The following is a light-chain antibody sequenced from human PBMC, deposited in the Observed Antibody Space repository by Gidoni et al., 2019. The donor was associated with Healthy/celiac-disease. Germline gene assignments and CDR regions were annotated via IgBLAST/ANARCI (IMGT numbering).Light chain of an antibody. J-gene: IGKJ1*01. Sequence: EIVLTQSPGTLSLPPGERATLSCRASQSVSSSYLAWYQQKPGQAPRLLIYGASSSATGIPDRFSGSGSGTDFTLTISRLEPEDFAVYYCQQYGSSPVTFGQGTKVEIK. CDR1: QSVSSSY. V-gene: IGKV3-20*01. CDR2: GAS. CDR3: QQYGSSPVT.